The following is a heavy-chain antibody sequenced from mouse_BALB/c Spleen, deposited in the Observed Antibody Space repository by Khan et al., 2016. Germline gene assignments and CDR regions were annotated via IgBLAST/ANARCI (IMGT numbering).Heavy chain of an antibody. Sequence: VQLKESGPSLVKPSQTLSLTCSVTGDSITSGYWNWIRKFPGNKLEYMVYISYSGNTYYNPFLKSRISITRDTSKNQHYLQLISVTTEDTATYYCARSNRNDAWFAYWGQGTLVTVSA. J-gene: IGHJ3*01. CDR3: ARSNRNDAWFAY. CDR2: ISYSGNT. V-gene: IGHV3-8*02. CDR1: GDSITSGY. D-gene: IGHD2-14*01.